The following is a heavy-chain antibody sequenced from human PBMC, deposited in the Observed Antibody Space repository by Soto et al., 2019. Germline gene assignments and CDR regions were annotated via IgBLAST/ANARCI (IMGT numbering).Heavy chain of an antibody. Sequence: SETLSLTCTVSGVSVNSGTYYWSWIRQPPGKGLEWIGYIYYSGSPSYNPSLKSRVTISVDTSKNQFSLKLSSVTAADTAVYYCSRGGYDTPEGYWGQGTLVTVSS. D-gene: IGHD3-22*01. CDR3: SRGGYDTPEGY. J-gene: IGHJ4*02. CDR1: GVSVNSGTYY. CDR2: IYYSGSP. V-gene: IGHV4-61*01.